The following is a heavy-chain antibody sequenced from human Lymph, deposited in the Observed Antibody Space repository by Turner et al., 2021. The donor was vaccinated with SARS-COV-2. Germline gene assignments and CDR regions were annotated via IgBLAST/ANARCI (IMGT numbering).Heavy chain of an antibody. V-gene: IGHV3-23*01. CDR1: GFTFSSYA. Sequence: EVQLLESGGGLVQPGGSLRLSCAASGFTFSSYAMSWVRQAPGKGLELVSTISGSGGSTYYADSVKGRFTISRDNSKNTLYLQMNSLRAEDTAAYYCAKDPNWYVLSAVDYWGQGTLVTVSS. CDR2: ISGSGGST. D-gene: IGHD1-1*01. J-gene: IGHJ4*02. CDR3: AKDPNWYVLSAVDY.